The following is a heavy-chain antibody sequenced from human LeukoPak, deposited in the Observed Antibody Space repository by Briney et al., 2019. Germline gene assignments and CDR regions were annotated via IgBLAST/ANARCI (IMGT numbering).Heavy chain of an antibody. CDR3: AELGITMIGGV. J-gene: IGHJ6*04. CDR2: IKQDGTEK. Sequence: GGTLRLSCAASGFTFTTYWMSWVRQAPGKGLEWVANIKQDGTEKYYVDSVKGRFTISRDNAKNSLYLQMNSLRAEDTAVYYCAELGITMIGGVWGKGTTVTISS. CDR1: GFTFTTYW. V-gene: IGHV3-7*01. D-gene: IGHD3-10*02.